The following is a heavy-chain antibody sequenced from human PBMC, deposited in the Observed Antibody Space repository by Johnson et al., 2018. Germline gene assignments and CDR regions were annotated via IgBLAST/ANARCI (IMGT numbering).Heavy chain of an antibody. J-gene: IGHJ6*02. D-gene: IGHD2-15*01. Sequence: EVQLWESGGGLVQPGRSLRLSCAASGFTFDDYAMHWVRQAPGKGLEWGSGISWNSGSIGYADTVKGRFTISSDNAKNSLYLQMNSLRAEDTALYYCAMQMGSLGYYGMDVWGQGTTVTVSS. CDR3: AMQMGSLGYYGMDV. CDR1: GFTFDDYA. V-gene: IGHV3-9*01. CDR2: ISWNSGSI.